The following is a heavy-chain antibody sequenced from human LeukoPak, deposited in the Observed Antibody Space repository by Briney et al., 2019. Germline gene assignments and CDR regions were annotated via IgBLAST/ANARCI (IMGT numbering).Heavy chain of an antibody. Sequence: GGSLRLSCAASGFTFSTYAMHWVRQAPGKGLEWVAVISYDGSNKYYADSVKGRFTISRDNSKKTLYVQMNSLRGEDTAVYYCARDLAAAGNFEYWGQGTLVTVSS. CDR1: GFTFSTYA. D-gene: IGHD6-13*01. V-gene: IGHV3-30-3*01. CDR2: ISYDGSNK. CDR3: ARDLAAAGNFEY. J-gene: IGHJ4*02.